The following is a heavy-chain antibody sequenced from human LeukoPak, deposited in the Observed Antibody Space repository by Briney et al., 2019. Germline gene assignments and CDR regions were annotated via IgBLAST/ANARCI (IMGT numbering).Heavy chain of an antibody. D-gene: IGHD3-3*01. CDR1: GFTFSSYA. V-gene: IGHV3-48*04. CDR2: ISSSGSTI. CDR3: ARDLQLRVVQFPGLIGY. Sequence: HSGGSLRLSCAASGFTFSSYAMTWVRQAPGKGLEWVSYISSSGSTIYYADSVKGRFTISRDNAKNSLYLQMNSLRAEDTAVYYCARDLQLRVVQFPGLIGYWGQGTLVTVSS. J-gene: IGHJ4*02.